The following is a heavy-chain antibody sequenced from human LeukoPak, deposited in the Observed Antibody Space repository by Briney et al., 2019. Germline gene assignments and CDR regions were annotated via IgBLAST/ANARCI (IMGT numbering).Heavy chain of an antibody. Sequence: PSETLSLTCTVSGGSISSSSYYWGWIRQPPGKGLEWIGSIYYSGSTYYNPSLKSRVTISVDTSKNQFSLKLSSVTAADTAVYYCARRVGKRWLQLRRWYFDLWGRGTLVTVSS. CDR2: IYYSGST. J-gene: IGHJ2*01. D-gene: IGHD5-24*01. CDR3: ARRVGKRWLQLRRWYFDL. CDR1: GGSISSSSYY. V-gene: IGHV4-39*07.